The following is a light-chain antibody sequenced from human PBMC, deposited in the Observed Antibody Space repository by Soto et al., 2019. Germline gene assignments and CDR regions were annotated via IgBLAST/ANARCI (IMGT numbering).Light chain of an antibody. CDR3: QQYNHYSGLT. V-gene: IGKV1-5*01. J-gene: IGKJ4*01. CDR2: YAS. Sequence: DVQLTQYPSPPSASVGDRVTITCRASQSISRWLAWYQQKPGKAPKRLIYYASSLESGVPSRFSGSGSGTEFTLTISSLQPDDFATYYCQQYNHYSGLTFGGGTKVDIK. CDR1: QSISRW.